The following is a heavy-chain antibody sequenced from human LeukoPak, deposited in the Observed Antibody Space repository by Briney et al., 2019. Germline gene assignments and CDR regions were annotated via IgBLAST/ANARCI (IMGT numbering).Heavy chain of an antibody. V-gene: IGHV3-11*01. J-gene: IGHJ4*02. CDR3: ARDLEAVAGYFDY. Sequence: GGSLRLSCAASGFTFSDYYMSWIRQAPGEGLEWVSYISSSGSTIYYADSVKGRFTISRDNAKNSLYLQMNSLRADDTAVYYCARDLEAVAGYFDYWGQGTLVTVSS. CDR1: GFTFSDYY. D-gene: IGHD6-19*01. CDR2: ISSSGSTI.